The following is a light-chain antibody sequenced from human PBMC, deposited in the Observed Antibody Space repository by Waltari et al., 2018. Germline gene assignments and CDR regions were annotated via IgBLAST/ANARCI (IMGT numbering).Light chain of an antibody. CDR2: DVT. CDR1: SSDVGNYNY. J-gene: IGLJ1*01. Sequence: QSALTQPASVSGSPGQSIAISCTATSSDVGNYNYVSWYQQHPGKAPELMLYDVTSRPSGVSTRFSGSKSGNTASLTISGLQAEDEADYYCSSYTNSNTYVFGPGTKVTVL. V-gene: IGLV2-14*01. CDR3: SSYTNSNTYV.